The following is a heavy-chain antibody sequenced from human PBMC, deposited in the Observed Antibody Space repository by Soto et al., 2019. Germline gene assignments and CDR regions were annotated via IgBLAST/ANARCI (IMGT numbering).Heavy chain of an antibody. Sequence: GGSLRLSCAASGFTFSDYAMSWVRQAPGKRLEWVSAISGGGGNTYYADSVKGRFSISRDNSYNTLYLQMNSLRVEDTAVYYCANPMLRALIILDYWGQGTMVTVSS. CDR1: GFTFSDYA. D-gene: IGHD3-10*01. V-gene: IGHV3-23*01. CDR2: ISGGGGNT. J-gene: IGHJ4*02. CDR3: ANPMLRALIILDY.